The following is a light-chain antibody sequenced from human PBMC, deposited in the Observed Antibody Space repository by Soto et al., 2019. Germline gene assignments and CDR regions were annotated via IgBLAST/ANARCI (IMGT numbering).Light chain of an antibody. CDR2: EAS. Sequence: DIQMTQSPSTLSGSVGDRVTITCRASQIISSWLAWYQQKPGKAPKLLIYEASTLKSGVPSRFSGSGSGTEFTLTISSLQPDDFATYYCQHYNSYSEAFGQGTKVDIK. V-gene: IGKV1-5*03. J-gene: IGKJ1*01. CDR1: QIISSW. CDR3: QHYNSYSEA.